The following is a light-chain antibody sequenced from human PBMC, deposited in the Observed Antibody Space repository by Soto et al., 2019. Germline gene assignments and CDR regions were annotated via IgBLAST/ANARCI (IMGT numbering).Light chain of an antibody. Sequence: DIQMTQSPSSLSASVGDRVTITCRASQSISSYLNWYQQKPGKAPKLLIYAASSLQSGVPSRFSGSGSGTDFTLTISSLQPDDFATYYCQQYSSYSNFGQGTKVDIK. CDR3: QQYSSYSN. CDR2: AAS. J-gene: IGKJ1*01. V-gene: IGKV1-39*01. CDR1: QSISSY.